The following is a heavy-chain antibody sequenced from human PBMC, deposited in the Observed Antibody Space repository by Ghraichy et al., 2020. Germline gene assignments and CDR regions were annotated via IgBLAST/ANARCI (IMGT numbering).Heavy chain of an antibody. CDR2: ISAIAGRT. J-gene: IGHJ3*01. CDR1: GFNFSVYA. CDR3: AKSSFDF. V-gene: IGHV3-23*01. Sequence: GGSLRLSCGASGFNFSVYAMTWVRQAPGKGLEWVSTISAIAGRTFYADAVKGRFTISRLNAENTVYLQMSNLRDEDTAMYYCAKSSFDFWGQGAMISVAS.